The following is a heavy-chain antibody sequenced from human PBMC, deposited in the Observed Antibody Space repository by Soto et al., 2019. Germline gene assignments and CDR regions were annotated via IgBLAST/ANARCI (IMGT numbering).Heavy chain of an antibody. CDR2: ISAYNGNT. CDR1: GNTFTSSG. Sequence: GASVKVSCQASGNTFTSSGISWVRQAPGQGLEWMGWISAYNGNTNYAQKLQGRVTMTTDTSTSTAYMELRSLRSDDTAVYYCARDAPIAAAGPGPWGQGTLVTVSS. J-gene: IGHJ5*02. V-gene: IGHV1-18*01. CDR3: ARDAPIAAAGPGP. D-gene: IGHD6-13*01.